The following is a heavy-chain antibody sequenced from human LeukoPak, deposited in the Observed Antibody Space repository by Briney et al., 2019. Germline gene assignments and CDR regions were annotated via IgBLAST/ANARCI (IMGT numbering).Heavy chain of an antibody. CDR1: GGSISSSSYS. J-gene: IGHJ5*02. CDR3: ATQSLSIAAAGTTKRFDP. V-gene: IGHV4-39*05. D-gene: IGHD6-13*01. CDR2: IYYSGST. Sequence: SETPSLTCTVSGGSISSSSYSWGWVRQPPGKGLEWIGSIYYSGSTYYHPSLKSRVTISVDTSKNQFSLKLSSVTAADTAVYYCATQSLSIAAAGTTKRFDPWGQGTLVTVSS.